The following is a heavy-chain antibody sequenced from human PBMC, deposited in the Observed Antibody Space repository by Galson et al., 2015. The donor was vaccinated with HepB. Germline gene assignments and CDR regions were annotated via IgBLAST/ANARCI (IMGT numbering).Heavy chain of an antibody. J-gene: IGHJ6*02. CDR3: GREGIGYYYYYAMDV. D-gene: IGHD6-13*01. Sequence: SLRLSCAASGFSFDDYTMHWVRQPPGKGLEWVSGISWNSGTIGYADSVKGRFTISRDNAKNSLYLQMNSLTTEDTAFYYCGREGIGYYYYYAMDVWGQGTTVTVSS. V-gene: IGHV3-9*01. CDR1: GFSFDDYT. CDR2: ISWNSGTI.